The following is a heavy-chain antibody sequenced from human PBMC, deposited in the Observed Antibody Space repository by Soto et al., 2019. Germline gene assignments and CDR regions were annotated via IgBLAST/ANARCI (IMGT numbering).Heavy chain of an antibody. J-gene: IGHJ4*02. Sequence: VSCKASEYTFTGYDIFWVRQATGQELEWMGWMNPSTGNSGYAQKFQGRVTMTSDTSISTAHMELSSLRSEDTAVYYCARRAATIFFNGFGADKYYFDFWGQGTLVTVSS. D-gene: IGHD3-3*01. V-gene: IGHV1-8*01. CDR2: MNPSTGNS. CDR1: EYTFTGYD. CDR3: ARRAATIFFNGFGADKYYFDF.